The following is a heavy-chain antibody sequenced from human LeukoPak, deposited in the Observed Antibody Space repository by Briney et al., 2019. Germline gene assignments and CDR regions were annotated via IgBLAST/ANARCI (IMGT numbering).Heavy chain of an antibody. CDR2: ISSSGSTI. CDR3: ARDPTIAVGPFDY. CDR1: GFTFSDYY. D-gene: IGHD6-19*01. V-gene: IGHV3-11*04. Sequence: GGSLRLSCAASGFTFSDYYMSWIRQAPGKGLEWVSYISSSGSTIYYADSVNGRFTISRDNAKNSLYLQMNSLRAEDTAVYYCARDPTIAVGPFDYWGQGTLVTVSS. J-gene: IGHJ4*02.